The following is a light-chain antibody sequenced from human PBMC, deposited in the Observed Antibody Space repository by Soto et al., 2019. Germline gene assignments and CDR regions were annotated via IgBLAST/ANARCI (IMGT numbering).Light chain of an antibody. CDR1: QLISSY. V-gene: IGKV1-5*03. CDR3: QHYNSYSEA. J-gene: IGKJ1*01. Sequence: DIQMTQSPSSLSASVGDTVTITCRASQLISSYLAWYQQKPGKAPRLLINKASRLESGVPARFSGSEYGAEFTLTITGLQPDDFATYYCQHYNSYSEAFGQGTKVELK. CDR2: KAS.